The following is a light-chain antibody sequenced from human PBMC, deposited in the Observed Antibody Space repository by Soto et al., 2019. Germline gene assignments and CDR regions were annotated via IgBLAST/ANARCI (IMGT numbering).Light chain of an antibody. CDR2: GAS. CDR3: QQRRT. V-gene: IGKV3-20*01. Sequence: EIVLTQSPGTLSLSPGERATLSCRASQSVSSSYLAWYQQKPGQAPRLLIYGASSRATGIPDRFSGSGSGTDFTLTISRLEPEDFEVYYCQQRRTFGQGTKLEIK. J-gene: IGKJ2*01. CDR1: QSVSSSY.